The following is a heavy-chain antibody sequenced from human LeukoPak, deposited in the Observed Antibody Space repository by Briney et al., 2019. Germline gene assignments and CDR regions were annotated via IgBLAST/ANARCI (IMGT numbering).Heavy chain of an antibody. J-gene: IGHJ3*02. CDR3: ARESIDDAFDI. CDR2: IYYSGST. CDR1: GVSISSGGYY. V-gene: IGHV4-31*03. Sequence: PSETLSLTCTVSGVSISSGGYYWSWIRRHPGKGLEWIGYIYYSGSTYCNPALKSRVTISVDTSKNQFSLKLSSVTAADTAVYYCARESIDDAFDIWGQGTMVTVSS. D-gene: IGHD3-22*01.